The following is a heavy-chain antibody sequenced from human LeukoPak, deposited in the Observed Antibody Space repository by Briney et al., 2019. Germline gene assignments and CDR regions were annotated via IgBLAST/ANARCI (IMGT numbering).Heavy chain of an antibody. V-gene: IGHV3-21*01. CDR2: ISSSSSYI. J-gene: IGHJ4*02. CDR1: GFTFSSYS. Sequence: GGSLRLSCAASGFTFSSYSMNWVRQAPGKGLEWVSSISSSSSYIYYADSVKGRFTISRDNAKNSLYLQMNSLRAEDTAVYYCARDYSSSWYLMFYFDYWGQGTLVTVSS. CDR3: ARDYSSSWYLMFYFDY. D-gene: IGHD6-13*01.